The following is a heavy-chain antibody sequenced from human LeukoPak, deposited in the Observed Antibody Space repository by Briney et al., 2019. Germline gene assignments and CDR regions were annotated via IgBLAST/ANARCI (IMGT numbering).Heavy chain of an antibody. J-gene: IGHJ4*02. CDR2: IRSKANSYAT. CDR1: GFTFSDSA. CDR3: TRRYYHDSSGSYYGDY. V-gene: IGHV3-73*01. Sequence: PGGSLRLSCAASGFTFSDSAMHWVRQASGKGLEWVGRIRSKANSYATTHDASVKGRFTISRDDSKNTAFLQMNSLKTEDTAVYYCTRRYYHDSSGSYYGDYWGQGTRVTVSS. D-gene: IGHD3-22*01.